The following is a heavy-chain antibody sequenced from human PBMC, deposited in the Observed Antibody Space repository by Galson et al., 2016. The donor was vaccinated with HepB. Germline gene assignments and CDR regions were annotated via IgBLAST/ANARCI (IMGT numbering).Heavy chain of an antibody. Sequence: SVKVSCKASGYTFSNYGISWVRQAPGQGLEWMGWISGDKGNTYLAQKFQGRVTMTTDASATTGYMEVRSLRSDDTAVYYCAREPLPRYDFWSGYSGANQYGMDVWGQGTTVTVAS. J-gene: IGHJ6*02. CDR1: GYTFSNYG. D-gene: IGHD3-3*01. V-gene: IGHV1-18*01. CDR3: AREPLPRYDFWSGYSGANQYGMDV. CDR2: ISGDKGNT.